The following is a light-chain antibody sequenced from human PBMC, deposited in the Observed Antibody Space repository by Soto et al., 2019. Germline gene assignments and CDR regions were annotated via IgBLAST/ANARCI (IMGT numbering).Light chain of an antibody. Sequence: QSVLTQPPSASGTPGQRVTISCSGSSFNIGSNSVNWYQQLPGAAPKLLIYSNNQRTSGVPDRFSGSKSGTSASLAISGLQAEDEADCHWAAWDDRLTGHVVFGGGIKLTVL. CDR3: AAWDDRLTGHVV. V-gene: IGLV1-44*01. CDR2: SNN. CDR1: SFNIGSNS. J-gene: IGLJ2*01.